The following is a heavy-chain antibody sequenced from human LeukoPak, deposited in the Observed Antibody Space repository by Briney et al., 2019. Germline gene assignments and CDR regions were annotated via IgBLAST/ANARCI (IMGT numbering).Heavy chain of an antibody. CDR2: IIPIFGTA. J-gene: IGHJ6*03. D-gene: IGHD3-9*01. V-gene: IGHV1-69*05. CDR3: AREVYDILTGYSYYYYTDV. Sequence: GASVKVSCKASGGTFSSYAISWVRQAPGQGLEWMGRIIPIFGTANYAQKFQGRVTITTDESTSTAYMELSSLRSEDTAVYYCAREVYDILTGYSYYYYTDVWGKGTTVTVSS. CDR1: GGTFSSYA.